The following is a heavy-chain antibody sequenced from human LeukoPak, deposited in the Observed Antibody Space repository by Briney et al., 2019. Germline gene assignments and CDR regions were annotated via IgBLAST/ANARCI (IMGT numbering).Heavy chain of an antibody. V-gene: IGHV6-1*01. Sequence: SQTLSLTCAISGDSVSSNSAAWNWIRQSPSRGLEWLGRTYYRSKWYNDYAVSVKSRITINPDTSKNQFSLQLNSVTPEDTAVYYCARAREYDFWSGYSKYYFDYWGQGTLVTVSS. CDR2: TYYRSKWYN. CDR3: ARAREYDFWSGYSKYYFDY. J-gene: IGHJ4*02. D-gene: IGHD3-3*01. CDR1: GDSVSSNSAA.